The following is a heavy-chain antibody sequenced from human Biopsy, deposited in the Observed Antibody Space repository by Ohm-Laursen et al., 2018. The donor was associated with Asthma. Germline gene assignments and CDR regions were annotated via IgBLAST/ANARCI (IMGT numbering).Heavy chain of an antibody. J-gene: IGHJ4*02. V-gene: IGHV1-69*13. D-gene: IGHD2-2*01. Sequence: SVKVSCKPLGGTFNTYVIGWVRQAPGQGLEWMGGTNSVFGTTTYPQKFQDRVTITADDSTSTVHMELSSLRSEDTAVYYRARKAGSCISRTCYSLDFWGQGTLVTVSS. CDR2: TNSVFGTT. CDR1: GGTFNTYV. CDR3: ARKAGSCISRTCYSLDF.